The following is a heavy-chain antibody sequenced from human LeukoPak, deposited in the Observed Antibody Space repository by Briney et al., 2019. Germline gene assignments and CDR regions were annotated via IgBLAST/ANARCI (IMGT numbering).Heavy chain of an antibody. CDR3: ARGNARSSRTTDY. V-gene: IGHV1-2*02. Sequence: ASVKVSCKASGYTFTGYYMHWVRQAPGQGLEWMGWINPNSGGTNYAQKFQGRVTMTRDTSISTAYMELSRLRSDDTAVYYCARGNARSSRTTDYWGQGTLVTVSS. CDR1: GYTFTGYY. CDR2: INPNSGGT. J-gene: IGHJ4*02. D-gene: IGHD6-13*01.